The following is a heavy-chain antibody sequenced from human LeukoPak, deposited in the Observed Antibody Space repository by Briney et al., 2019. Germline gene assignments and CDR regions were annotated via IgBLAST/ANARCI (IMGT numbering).Heavy chain of an antibody. CDR2: IRSKTNSYAT. J-gene: IGHJ4*02. V-gene: IGHV3-73*01. CDR1: GFTFSGSA. Sequence: GGSLRLSCAASGFTFSGSAMHWVRQASGKGLEWVGRIRSKTNSYATAYAASVKGRFTISRDDSKNTAYLQMNSPKTEDAAVYYCSANYCSGTNCYYYWGQGTLVTVSS. D-gene: IGHD2-15*01. CDR3: SANYCSGTNCYYY.